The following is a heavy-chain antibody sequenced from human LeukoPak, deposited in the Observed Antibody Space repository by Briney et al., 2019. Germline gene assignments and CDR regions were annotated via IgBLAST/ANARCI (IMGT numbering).Heavy chain of an antibody. CDR2: IYYSGST. V-gene: IGHV4-59*01. Sequence: SETLSLTCTVSGGSIRSYYWSWIRQPPGKGLEWIGYIYYSGSTNYNPSLKSRVTISVDTSKNQFSLKLSSVTAADTAVYYCARGDYVWGSWDYWGQGTLVTVSS. CDR1: GGSIRSYY. D-gene: IGHD3-16*01. CDR3: ARGDYVWGSWDY. J-gene: IGHJ4*02.